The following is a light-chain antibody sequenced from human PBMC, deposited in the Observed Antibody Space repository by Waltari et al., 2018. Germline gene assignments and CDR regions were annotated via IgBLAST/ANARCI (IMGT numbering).Light chain of an antibody. CDR3: LQALQSPLS. CDR1: LSLLHINGYNY. J-gene: IGKJ4*01. CDR2: MGS. Sequence: DIVMTQSPLSLSVTPGEPAFISCRSSLSLLHINGYNYLDWYLQKPGQSPHLLIYMGSQRASGVPDRFSGNGSGTNFTLTISRVEAEDVGIYYCLQALQSPLSFGGGTKVEIK. V-gene: IGKV2-28*01.